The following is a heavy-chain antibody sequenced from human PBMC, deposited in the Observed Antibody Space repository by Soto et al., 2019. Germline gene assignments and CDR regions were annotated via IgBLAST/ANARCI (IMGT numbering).Heavy chain of an antibody. J-gene: IGHJ3*01. Sequence: QVQLVQSGAEVKTPGSSVKVSCMASGGFFDTYGFSWVRQAPGQGLQWVGGITPMSQTADYAQDFQGRVSITADGSTSTVYIELSSLKFEDTAVYYCARNIVPSTIYALDVWGRGTLVTVSS. CDR3: ARNIVPSTIYALDV. D-gene: IGHD2-2*01. V-gene: IGHV1-69*12. CDR1: GGFFDTYG. CDR2: ITPMSQTA.